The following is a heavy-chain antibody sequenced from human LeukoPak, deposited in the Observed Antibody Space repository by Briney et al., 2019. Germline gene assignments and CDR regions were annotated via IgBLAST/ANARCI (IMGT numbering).Heavy chain of an antibody. CDR1: GFTFSSYS. Sequence: PGGSLRLSCAASGFTFSSYSMNWVRQAPGKGLEWVSSISSSSSYIYYADSVKGRFTISRDNAKNSLYLQMNSLRAEDTAVFYCARDIDIGWYYLDYWGQGTLVTVSS. CDR2: ISSSSSYI. CDR3: ARDIDIGWYYLDY. J-gene: IGHJ4*02. D-gene: IGHD6-19*01. V-gene: IGHV3-21*01.